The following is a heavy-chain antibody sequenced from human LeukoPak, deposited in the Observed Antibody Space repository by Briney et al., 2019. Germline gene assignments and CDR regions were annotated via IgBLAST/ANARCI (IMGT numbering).Heavy chain of an antibody. J-gene: IGHJ4*02. Sequence: PSETLSLTCAVSGDSISSNSYYWGWIRQPPGKGLEWIGSIYYSTITYYNPSLKSRVTISIDTSKKQVSLKLSSVAAADTAVYYCARGPYSSGWFSAVDYWGQGTRVTVSS. CDR1: GDSISSNSYY. CDR2: IYYSTIT. V-gene: IGHV4-39*07. CDR3: ARGPYSSGWFSAVDY. D-gene: IGHD6-19*01.